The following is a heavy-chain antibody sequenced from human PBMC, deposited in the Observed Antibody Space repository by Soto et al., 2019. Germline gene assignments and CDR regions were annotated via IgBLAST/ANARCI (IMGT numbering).Heavy chain of an antibody. CDR3: AKATPGELSLFDY. D-gene: IGHD3-16*02. CDR2: ISGSGGST. V-gene: IGHV3-23*01. Sequence: GGSLRLSCAASGFSFSSYAMSWVRQAPGKGLEWVSAISGSGGSTYYADSVKGRSTISRDNSKNTLYLQMNSLRAEDTAVYYCAKATPGELSLFDYWGQGTLVTVSS. J-gene: IGHJ4*02. CDR1: GFSFSSYA.